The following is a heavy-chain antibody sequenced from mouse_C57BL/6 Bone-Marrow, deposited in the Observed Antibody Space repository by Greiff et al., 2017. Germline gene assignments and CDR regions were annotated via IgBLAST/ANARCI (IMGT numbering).Heavy chain of an antibody. Sequence: VQLQQPGAELVRPGTSVKLSCKASGYTFTSYWMHWVKQRPGQGLEWIGVIDPSDSYTNYNQKFKGKATLTVDTSSSTAYMQLSSLTSEDSAVYYWARNSNYLFAYWGQGTLVTVSA. J-gene: IGHJ3*01. V-gene: IGHV1-59*01. CDR2: IDPSDSYT. CDR1: GYTFTSYW. CDR3: ARNSNYLFAY. D-gene: IGHD2-5*01.